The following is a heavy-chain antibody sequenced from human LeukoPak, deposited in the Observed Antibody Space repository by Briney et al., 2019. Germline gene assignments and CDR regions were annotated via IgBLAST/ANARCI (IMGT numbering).Heavy chain of an antibody. CDR1: GGTFSNYA. Sequence: SVKVSCKASGGTFSNYAINWVRQAPGQGLEWMGRIIPILGITNYAGKFQGRVTTTADKSTSTAWMELSSLRSEDTAVYYCPRDLPNYSGKSGYGLDVWGQGTTVTVSS. CDR2: IIPILGIT. V-gene: IGHV1-69*04. D-gene: IGHD3-10*01. J-gene: IGHJ6*02. CDR3: PRDLPNYSGKSGYGLDV.